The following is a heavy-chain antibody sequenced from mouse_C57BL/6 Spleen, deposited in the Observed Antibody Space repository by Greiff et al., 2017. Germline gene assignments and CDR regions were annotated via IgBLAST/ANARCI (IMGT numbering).Heavy chain of an antibody. J-gene: IGHJ3*01. CDR3: AGPHCDCDMAWFAY. D-gene: IGHD2-4*01. CDR2: ISSGSSTI. V-gene: IGHV5-17*01. CDR1: GFTFSDYG. Sequence: DVKLVESGGGLVKPGGSLKLSCAASGFTFSDYGMHWVRQAPEKGLEWVAYISSGSSTIYYADTVKGRFTISRDNAKNTLFLEMASLGSEDPAMYYCAGPHCDCDMAWFAYWGQGTLVTVSA.